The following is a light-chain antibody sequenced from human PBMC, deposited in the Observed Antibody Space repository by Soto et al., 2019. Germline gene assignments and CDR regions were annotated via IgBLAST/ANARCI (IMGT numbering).Light chain of an antibody. V-gene: IGKV3D-15*01. CDR2: GAS. CDR3: QQYNNWPPIT. J-gene: IGKJ5*01. CDR1: QSVSSK. Sequence: ETVLTHSPATLSVSRGEIATLSCRASQSVSSKLAWYQQKPGQAPRLLIYGASTRATGIPARFSGSGSGTEFTLSISSLQSEDSAVYYCQQYNNWPPITFGQGTRLEIK.